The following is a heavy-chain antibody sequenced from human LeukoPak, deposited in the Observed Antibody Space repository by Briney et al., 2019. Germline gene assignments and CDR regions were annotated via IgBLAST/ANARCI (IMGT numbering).Heavy chain of an antibody. CDR3: ARDQYDTWSRRGNFDS. CDR2: IKLDGSEK. J-gene: IGHJ4*02. D-gene: IGHD3-3*01. V-gene: IGHV3-7*03. Sequence: GGSLRLFCVASGFTFGKYWMSWVRQAPGKGLEWVANIKLDGSEKNYVDSVKGRFTISRDNTKNSLYLQMNSLRVEDAAVFYCARDQYDTWSRRGNFDSWGQGTLVIVSS. CDR1: GFTFGKYW.